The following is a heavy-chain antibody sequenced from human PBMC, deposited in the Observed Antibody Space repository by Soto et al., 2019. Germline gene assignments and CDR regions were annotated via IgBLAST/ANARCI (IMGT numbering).Heavy chain of an antibody. D-gene: IGHD6-19*01. J-gene: IGHJ4*02. CDR3: ARGIWQQWLEQIDY. V-gene: IGHV6-1*01. Sequence: QTLSLTCAISGDSVSSNSAAWNWIRQSPSRGLEWLGRRYYRSKWYNDYAVSVKSRITINPDTSKNQFSLQLNSVTPEDTAVYYCARGIWQQWLEQIDYWGQGTLVTVSS. CDR2: RYYRSKWYN. CDR1: GDSVSSNSAA.